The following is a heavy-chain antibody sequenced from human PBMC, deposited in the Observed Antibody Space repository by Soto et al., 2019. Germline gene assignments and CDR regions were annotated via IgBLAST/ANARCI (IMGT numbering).Heavy chain of an antibody. CDR3: ARRGSGSYYDY. CDR1: GFTCSSYA. Sequence: EVQLLESGGGLVQPGASLRLSCAATGFTCSSYAMRWVRQAPGKGLEWVSAISGSGDSTYYADSVKGRFTTSRDNSKNTLYLQMNSLRAEDTAVYYCARRGSGSYYDYWGQGTLVTVSS. J-gene: IGHJ4*02. V-gene: IGHV3-23*01. D-gene: IGHD1-26*01. CDR2: ISGSGDST.